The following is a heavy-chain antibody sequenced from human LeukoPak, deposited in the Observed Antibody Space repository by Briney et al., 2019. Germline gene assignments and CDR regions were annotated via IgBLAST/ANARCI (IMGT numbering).Heavy chain of an antibody. CDR3: ARFPGSRGYYYGMDV. CDR2: INHSGST. V-gene: IGHV4-34*01. D-gene: IGHD2-2*01. Sequence: SETLSLTCAVYGGSFSGYYWSWIRQPPGKGLEWIGEINHSGSTNYNPSLKSRVTISVDTSKNQFSLKLSSVTAADTAVYYCARFPGSRGYYYGMDVWGQGTTVTVSS. CDR1: GGSFSGYY. J-gene: IGHJ6*02.